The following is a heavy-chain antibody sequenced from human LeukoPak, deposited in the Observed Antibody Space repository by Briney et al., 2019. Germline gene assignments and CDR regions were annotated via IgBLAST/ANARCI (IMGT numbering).Heavy chain of an antibody. J-gene: IGHJ5*02. CDR3: ASFDRFDP. CDR2: TYHSGST. CDR1: GGSISSSSYY. V-gene: IGHV4-39*07. Sequence: PSETLSLTCTVSGGSISSSSYYWGWIRQPPGKGLEWIGSTYHSGSTNYNPSLKSRVTISVDTSKNQFSLKLSSVTAADTAVYYCASFDRFDPWGQGTLVTVSS.